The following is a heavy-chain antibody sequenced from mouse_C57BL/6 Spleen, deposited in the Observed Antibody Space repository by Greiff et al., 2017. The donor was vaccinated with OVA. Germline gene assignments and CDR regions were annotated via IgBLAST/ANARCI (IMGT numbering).Heavy chain of an antibody. J-gene: IGHJ2*01. Sequence: VQLQQSGAELVKPGASVKLSCTASGFNIKDYYMHWVKQRTEQGLEWIGRIDPEDGETKDAPKFQGKATITADTAYKTADLQLSSLTSEDTAVYYCASYYGSSSFDYWGQGTTLTVSS. CDR3: ASYYGSSSFDY. CDR1: GFNIKDYY. D-gene: IGHD1-1*01. V-gene: IGHV14-2*01. CDR2: IDPEDGET.